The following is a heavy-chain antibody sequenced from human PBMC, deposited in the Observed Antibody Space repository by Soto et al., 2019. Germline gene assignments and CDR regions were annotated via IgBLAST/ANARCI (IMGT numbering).Heavy chain of an antibody. J-gene: IGHJ4*01. V-gene: IGHV3-15*07. CDR3: TIDSHFTMKLVRFDY. CDR1: GFTFTTAW. CDR2: IKSKIDGGTT. D-gene: IGHD3-3*01. Sequence: EVQLVESGGGLVEPGGSLRLSCAASGFTFTTAWITWVRQAPGKGLEWVGRIKSKIDGGTTDFAAPVKGRFAISRDDSRNMVYFQMNSLEIEDTAVYYCTIDSHFTMKLVRFDYWGLGTLVTVSS.